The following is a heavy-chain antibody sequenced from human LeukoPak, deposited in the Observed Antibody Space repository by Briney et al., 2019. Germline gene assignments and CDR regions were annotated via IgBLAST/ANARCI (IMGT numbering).Heavy chain of an antibody. Sequence: SGPTLVKPTPTLTLTCTFSGFSLSTSGVGVGWIRQPPGKALEWLALIYWHDDKRYSPSLKSRLTITKDTSKNQVVLTMTNMDPVDTATYYCAHRRGLRFEGLTPYNWFDPWGQGTLVTVSS. J-gene: IGHJ5*02. V-gene: IGHV2-5*01. D-gene: IGHD5-12*01. CDR2: IYWHDDK. CDR1: GFSLSTSGVG. CDR3: AHRRGLRFEGLTPYNWFDP.